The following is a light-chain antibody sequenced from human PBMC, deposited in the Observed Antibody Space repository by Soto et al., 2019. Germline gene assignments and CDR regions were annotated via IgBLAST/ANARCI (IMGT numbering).Light chain of an antibody. J-gene: IGLJ1*01. Sequence: QSALTQPASMSGSPRQSRTISCPGTSSDVGGYTYVSWYQQHPGKAPKLIIYDVYNRPSGVSTRFSGSKSGNTASLTISGLQAEDEADYYCTSYTSTSTPYVFGGGTKVTVL. CDR2: DVY. V-gene: IGLV2-14*01. CDR3: TSYTSTSTPYV. CDR1: SSDVGGYTY.